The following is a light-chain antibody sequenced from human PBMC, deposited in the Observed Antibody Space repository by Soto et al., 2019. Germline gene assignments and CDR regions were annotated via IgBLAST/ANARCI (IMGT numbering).Light chain of an antibody. CDR1: TSDVGGYNS. CDR2: EVS. J-gene: IGLJ1*01. CDR3: SSYTTNSPLNV. V-gene: IGLV2-14*01. Sequence: QSALTQPASVSGSPGQSITISCTGTTSDVGGYNSVSWYQQHPGKAPTLIIYEVSDRPSGISNRFSGSKSGNTASLTISGLQAEDEADYYCSSYTTNSPLNVFGSGTKVTV.